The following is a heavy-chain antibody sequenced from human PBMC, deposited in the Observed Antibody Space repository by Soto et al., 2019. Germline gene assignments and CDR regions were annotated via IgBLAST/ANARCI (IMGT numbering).Heavy chain of an antibody. Sequence: SGPTLVNPTETLTLTCTVSGFSLSNARMGVSWIRQPPGKALEWLAHIFSNDEKSYSTSLKSRLTISKDTSKSQVALTMTNMDPVDTATYYCARAPYGGNSAWFDPWGQGTLVTVSS. CDR3: ARAPYGGNSAWFDP. D-gene: IGHD4-17*01. CDR2: IFSNDEK. CDR1: GFSLSNARMG. J-gene: IGHJ5*02. V-gene: IGHV2-26*01.